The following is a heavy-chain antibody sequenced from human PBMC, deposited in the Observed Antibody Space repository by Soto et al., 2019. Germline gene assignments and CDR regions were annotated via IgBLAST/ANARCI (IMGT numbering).Heavy chain of an antibody. Sequence: EVQLVESGGGLVQPGGSLRLSCAASGFTFSSYDMYWARQATGKGLEWVSTIGTAGDTYYPGYVKGRFTISRENAKNSLYLQMNSLRAEDTAVYCARGGTTVVTPIDYWGQGTLVTVSS. J-gene: IGHJ4*02. V-gene: IGHV3-13*01. CDR3: ARGGTTVVTPIDY. CDR2: IGTAGDT. CDR1: GFTFSSYD. D-gene: IGHD4-17*01.